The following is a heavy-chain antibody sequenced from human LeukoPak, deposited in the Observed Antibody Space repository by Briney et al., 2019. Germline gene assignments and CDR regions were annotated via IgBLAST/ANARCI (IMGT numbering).Heavy chain of an antibody. V-gene: IGHV3-30*04. CDR1: GFTFSSYA. D-gene: IGHD1-14*01. CDR2: ISYDGSNK. J-gene: IGHJ4*02. Sequence: GRSLRLSCAASGFTFSSYAMHWVRQAPGKGLEWVAVISYDGSNKYYADSVKGRFTISRDNSKNTLYLQMNSLRAEDTAVYYYARSSPRVNRSPIDYWGQGTLVTVSS. CDR3: ARSSPRVNRSPIDY.